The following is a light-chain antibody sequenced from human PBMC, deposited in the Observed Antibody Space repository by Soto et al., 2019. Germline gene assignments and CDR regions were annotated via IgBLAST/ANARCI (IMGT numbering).Light chain of an antibody. V-gene: IGKV3-15*01. CDR3: QHRTNWPPAIS. CDR1: QSVGSN. CDR2: DAS. J-gene: IGKJ5*01. Sequence: EIVMTQSPATLSVSPGERVTLSCRARQSVGSNLAWYQQTPGQAPRVVIYDASTRATGIPARFSGSGSGTEFTLTISSLQSEDFAVYYCQHRTNWPPAISFGQGARLEN.